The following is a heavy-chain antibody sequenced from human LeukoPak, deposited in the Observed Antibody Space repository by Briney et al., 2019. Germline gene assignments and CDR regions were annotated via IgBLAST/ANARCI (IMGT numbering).Heavy chain of an antibody. CDR1: GFTFGNYW. Sequence: HAGGSLRLSCAASGFTFGNYWMHWVRQAPGKGLVWVSRIDRGGSYTAYADSVEGRFTISRDNTKNTLYLQMNYLRAEDTAVYYCVRVNCGGDCNSRDWYFDLWGRGTLVSVSS. J-gene: IGHJ2*01. CDR3: VRVNCGGDCNSRDWYFDL. D-gene: IGHD2-21*02. V-gene: IGHV3-74*01. CDR2: IDRGGSYT.